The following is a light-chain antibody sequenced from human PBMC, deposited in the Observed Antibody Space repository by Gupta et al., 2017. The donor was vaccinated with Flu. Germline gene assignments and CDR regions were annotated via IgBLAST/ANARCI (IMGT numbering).Light chain of an antibody. V-gene: IGLV2-11*01. CDR2: DVT. CDR3: SSHAGSVTWV. J-gene: IGLJ1*01. Sequence: QSAPTQPRSVSGSPGQSVTISCTGSSNDVGGSNRVSWYQQRPGKAPKLILYDVTERPSGVPDRFSGSKSGNTASLTISGPQADEEADYYCSSHAGSVTWVFGTGTKFTVL. CDR1: SNDVGGSNR.